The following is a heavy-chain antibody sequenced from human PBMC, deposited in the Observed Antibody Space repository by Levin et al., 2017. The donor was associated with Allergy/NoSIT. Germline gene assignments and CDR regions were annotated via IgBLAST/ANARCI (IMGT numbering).Heavy chain of an antibody. V-gene: IGHV3-9*01. J-gene: IGHJ3*02. CDR2: ISWNSGSI. Sequence: SLKISCAASGFTFDDYAMHWVRQAPGKGLEWVSGISWNSGSIGYADSVKGRFTISRDNAKNSLYLQMNSLGTEDTALYYCARDNIGLPDAFDIWGQGTMFIVSS. CDR3: ARDNIGLPDAFDI. CDR1: GFTFDDYA. D-gene: IGHD3-10*01.